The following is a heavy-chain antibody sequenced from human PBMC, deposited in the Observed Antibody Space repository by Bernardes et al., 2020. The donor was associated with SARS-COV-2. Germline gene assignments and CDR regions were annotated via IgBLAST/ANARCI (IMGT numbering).Heavy chain of an antibody. J-gene: IGHJ4*02. CDR2: ISYDGSNK. Sequence: GSLRLPWAASGFTFSSYAMHWVRQAPGKGLEWVAVISYDGSNKYYADSVKGRFTISRDNSKNTLYLQMNSLRAEDTAVYYCARSDSSGSAVGYWGQGTLVTVSS. CDR3: ARSDSSGSAVGY. CDR1: GFTFSSYA. V-gene: IGHV3-30*16. D-gene: IGHD3-22*01.